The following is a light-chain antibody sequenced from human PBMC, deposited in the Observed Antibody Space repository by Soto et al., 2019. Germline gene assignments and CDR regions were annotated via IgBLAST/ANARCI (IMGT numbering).Light chain of an antibody. CDR3: QHYKMYSPWT. J-gene: IGKJ1*01. V-gene: IGKV1-39*01. CDR1: QSISSY. Sequence: IQMTQPPSSLSASVGDRVTITCRASQSISSYLNWYQQKPGKAPKLLIYAASSLQSGVPSRFSGSGSGTEFTLTISSLQPDDFATYYCQHYKMYSPWTFGQGTKVDI. CDR2: AAS.